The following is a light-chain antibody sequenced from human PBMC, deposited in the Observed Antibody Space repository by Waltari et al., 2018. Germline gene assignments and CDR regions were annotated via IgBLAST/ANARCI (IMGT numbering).Light chain of an antibody. Sequence: QSALTQPASVSGSPGQSIPISCTGTRRDVGGYNHVSWYQQYPGKAPQLMIYGVSYRPSGISNRFSGSKSGNTATLTISGLQAEDEADYYCSSYTSTKTGVFGTGTKVTVL. CDR2: GVS. V-gene: IGLV2-14*01. CDR1: RRDVGGYNH. CDR3: SSYTSTKTGV. J-gene: IGLJ1*01.